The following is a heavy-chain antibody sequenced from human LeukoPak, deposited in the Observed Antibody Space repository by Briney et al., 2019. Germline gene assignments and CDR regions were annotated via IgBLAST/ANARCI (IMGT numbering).Heavy chain of an antibody. CDR1: GFTFSSCA. V-gene: IGHV3-23*01. CDR2: ISGSGGST. D-gene: IGHD3-3*01. J-gene: IGHJ6*02. CDR3: AKDEWTYYDFWSGPGYYYYGMDV. Sequence: GSLRLPCAASGFTFSSCAMSWVRQAPGKGLEWVSAISGSGGSTYYADSVKGRFTISRDNSKNTLYLQMNSLRAEDTAVYYCAKDEWTYYDFWSGPGYYYYGMDVWGQGTTVTVSS.